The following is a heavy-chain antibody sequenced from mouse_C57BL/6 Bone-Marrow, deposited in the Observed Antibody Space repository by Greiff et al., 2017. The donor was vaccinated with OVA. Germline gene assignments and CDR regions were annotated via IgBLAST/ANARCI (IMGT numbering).Heavy chain of an antibody. Sequence: EVMLEESGGGLVKPGGSLKLSCAASGFTFSDYGMHWVRQAPEKGLEWVAYISSGSSTIYYADTVKGRFTISRDNAKNTLFLQMTSLRSEDTAMYYCARTGRWYFDVWGTGTTVTVSS. CDR1: GFTFSDYG. V-gene: IGHV5-17*01. CDR3: ARTGRWYFDV. J-gene: IGHJ1*03. CDR2: ISSGSSTI. D-gene: IGHD4-1*01.